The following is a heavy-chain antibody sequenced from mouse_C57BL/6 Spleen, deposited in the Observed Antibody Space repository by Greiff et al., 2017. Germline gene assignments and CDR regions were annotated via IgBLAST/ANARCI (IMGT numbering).Heavy chain of an antibody. CDR2: IDPETGGT. J-gene: IGHJ3*01. D-gene: IGHD5-1-1*01. CDR1: GYTFTDYE. V-gene: IGHV1-15*01. CDR3: TRGIPRWFAY. Sequence: QVQLQQSGAELVRPGASVTLSCKASGYTFTDYEMHWVKQTPVHGLEWIGAIDPETGGTAYNQKFKGKAILTADKSSSTAYMELRSLTSEDSSVYNCTRGIPRWFAYWGQGTLVTVSA.